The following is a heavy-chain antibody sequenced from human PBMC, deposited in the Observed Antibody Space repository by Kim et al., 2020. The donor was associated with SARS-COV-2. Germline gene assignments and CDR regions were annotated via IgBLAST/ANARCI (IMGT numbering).Heavy chain of an antibody. CDR1: GGSISSYY. CDR2: IYYSGST. Sequence: SETLSLTCTVSGGSISSYYWSWIRQPPGKGLEWIGYIYYSGSTNYNPSLKSRVTISVDTSKNQFSLKLSSVTAADTAVYYCARHNYDSSGYWYFDLWGRGTLVLSPQ. J-gene: IGHJ2*01. V-gene: IGHV4-59*08. CDR3: ARHNYDSSGYWYFDL. D-gene: IGHD3-22*01.